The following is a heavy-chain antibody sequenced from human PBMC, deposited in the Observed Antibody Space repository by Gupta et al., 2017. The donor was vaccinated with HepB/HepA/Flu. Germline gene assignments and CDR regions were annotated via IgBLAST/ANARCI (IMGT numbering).Heavy chain of an antibody. CDR1: GGSISSYY. CDR2: IYYSGST. CDR3: ARHNNVGATSYNWFDP. D-gene: IGHD1-26*01. V-gene: IGHV4-59*08. Sequence: QVQLQESGPGLVKPSETLSLTCTVSGGSISSYYWSWIRQPPGKGLEWIGYIYYSGSTNYNPSLKSRVTISVDTSKNQFSLKLSSVTAADTAVYYCARHNNVGATSYNWFDPWGQGTLVTVSS. J-gene: IGHJ5*02.